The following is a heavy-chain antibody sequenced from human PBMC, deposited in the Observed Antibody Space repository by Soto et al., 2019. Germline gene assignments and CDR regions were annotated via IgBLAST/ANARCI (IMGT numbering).Heavy chain of an antibody. CDR1: GASVSSYY. Sequence: QVRLHESGPGLVKPSETLSLTCTVSGASVSSYYWSWFRQPVGKGLEWIGRIHSSGNLNYNPSLERRVTMSLDASKNQCSPRLTSVTAADTALYLCARDVGKNYWGQGIRVAVSS. V-gene: IGHV4-4*07. CDR3: ARDVGKNY. D-gene: IGHD3-10*01. J-gene: IGHJ4*02. CDR2: IHSSGNL.